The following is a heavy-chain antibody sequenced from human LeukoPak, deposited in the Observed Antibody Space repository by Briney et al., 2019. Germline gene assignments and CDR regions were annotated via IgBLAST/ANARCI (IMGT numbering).Heavy chain of an antibody. CDR3: AKWRWLQSEFDY. Sequence: GGSLRLSCVASGFTFSNYWMGWVRQAPGKGLEFVAHIRQDGSRIEFGDFVKGRFTTSRDNDKNSMYLQMNNLKAEDTAVYYCAKWRWLQSEFDYWGQGALVTVSS. CDR2: IRQDGSRI. CDR1: GFTFSNYW. V-gene: IGHV3-7*01. D-gene: IGHD5-24*01. J-gene: IGHJ4*02.